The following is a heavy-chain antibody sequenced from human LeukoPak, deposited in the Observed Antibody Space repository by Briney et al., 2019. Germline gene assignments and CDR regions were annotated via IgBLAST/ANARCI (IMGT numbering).Heavy chain of an antibody. D-gene: IGHD2-2*01. Sequence: PSETLSLTCTVSGGSIRSYYWSWIRQPAGQGLEWIGRIYTSGSTNYNPSLKSRVTMSVDTSKNQFSLKLSSVTAADTAVYYCARDAQLLSFYGMDVWGQGTTVTVSS. CDR1: GGSIRSYY. J-gene: IGHJ6*02. CDR3: ARDAQLLSFYGMDV. CDR2: IYTSGST. V-gene: IGHV4-4*07.